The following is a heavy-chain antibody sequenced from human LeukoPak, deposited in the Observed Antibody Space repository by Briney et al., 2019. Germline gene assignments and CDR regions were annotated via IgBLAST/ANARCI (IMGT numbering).Heavy chain of an antibody. CDR2: IYYSGST. J-gene: IGHJ4*02. CDR3: ARRTNNWNDGRRPYYFDY. Sequence: PSETLSLTCTVSGGSISSSSYHWGWIRQPPGKGLEWIGSIYYSGSTYYNPSLKSRVTISVDTSKNQFSLKLSSVTAADTAVYYCARRTNNWNDGRRPYYFDYWGQGTLVTVSS. CDR1: GGSISSSSYH. D-gene: IGHD1-1*01. V-gene: IGHV4-39*01.